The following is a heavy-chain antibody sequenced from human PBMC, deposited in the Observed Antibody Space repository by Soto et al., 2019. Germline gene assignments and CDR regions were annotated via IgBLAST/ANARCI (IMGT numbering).Heavy chain of an antibody. Sequence: ASVKVSCKASGGTFSNYAMSWVRQAPGKGLEWISGISASGSGTHYADSVKGRFTISRDNSKNMVFLQMNSLRVEDTAVYYCAKDPPQWWRVMGWGQGTLVTVSS. CDR1: GGTFSNYA. V-gene: IGHV3-23*01. D-gene: IGHD2-15*01. CDR3: AKDPPQWWRVMG. CDR2: ISASGSGT. J-gene: IGHJ4*02.